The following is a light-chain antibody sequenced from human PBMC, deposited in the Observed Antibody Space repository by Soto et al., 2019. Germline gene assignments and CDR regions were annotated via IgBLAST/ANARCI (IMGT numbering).Light chain of an antibody. CDR3: EQYKSHSLYT. V-gene: IGKV1-5*03. CDR2: KAS. CDR1: QSITNW. J-gene: IGKJ2*01. Sequence: DIQMTQSPSTLSASVGDRVTITCRASQSITNWLAWYQQKPGKAPQLLIYKASSLESGVPSRFSGCGSETEFTRTISGLQPDDSATDYGEQYKSHSLYTFGQGTKLEI.